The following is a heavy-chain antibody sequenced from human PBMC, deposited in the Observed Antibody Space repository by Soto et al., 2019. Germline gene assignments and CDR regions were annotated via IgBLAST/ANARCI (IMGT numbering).Heavy chain of an antibody. CDR3: ARALWFGELSLNWFDP. D-gene: IGHD3-10*01. V-gene: IGHV4-38-2*01. J-gene: IGHJ5*02. Sequence: PSETLSLTCAVSGYSISSGYYWGWIWQPPGKGLEWIGSIYHSGSTYYNPSLKSRVTISVDTSKNQFSLKLSSVTAADTAVYYCARALWFGELSLNWFDPWGQGTLVTVSS. CDR1: GYSISSGYY. CDR2: IYHSGST.